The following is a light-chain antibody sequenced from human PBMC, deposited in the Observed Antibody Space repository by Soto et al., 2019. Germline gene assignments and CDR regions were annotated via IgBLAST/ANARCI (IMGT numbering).Light chain of an antibody. Sequence: QSVLTQPPSVSGAPGQRVTISCTGSSSNIGAGYNVHWYQQLPGTAPKLLIYGNNTRPTRVPDRFSGSKSGTSASLAITGLQAEDEAEYYCLSFDSSLSASVFGGGTKLTVL. CDR3: LSFDSSLSASV. CDR1: SSNIGAGYN. V-gene: IGLV1-40*01. J-gene: IGLJ2*01. CDR2: GNN.